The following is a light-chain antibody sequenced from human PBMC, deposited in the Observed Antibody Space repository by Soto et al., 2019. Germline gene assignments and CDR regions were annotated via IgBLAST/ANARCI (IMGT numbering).Light chain of an antibody. Sequence: EIVLTQSPATLSLSPGERATLSCRASQSVSSYLAWYQQKPGQAPRLLIYDASNRATGIPARFSGSGSGTDFTLTISSLEPEEWAVGYGQQRSNWPTTFGGGTKVEIK. CDR2: DAS. V-gene: IGKV3-11*01. J-gene: IGKJ4*01. CDR1: QSVSSY. CDR3: QQRSNWPTT.